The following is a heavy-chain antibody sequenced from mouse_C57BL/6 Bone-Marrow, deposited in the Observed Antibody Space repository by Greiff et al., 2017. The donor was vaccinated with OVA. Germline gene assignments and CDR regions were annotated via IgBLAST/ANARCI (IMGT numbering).Heavy chain of an antibody. CDR1: GSTFPSYW. Sequence: QVQLQQPGAELVKPGASVKLSCKASGSTFPSYWMHWVKQRPGQGLEWIGMIHPNSGSTNYNEKFKSKATLTVDKSSSTAYMQLSSLTSEDSAVYYCARRGLGPSFAYWGQGTLVTVSA. CDR2: IHPNSGST. V-gene: IGHV1-64*01. D-gene: IGHD4-1*01. CDR3: ARRGLGPSFAY. J-gene: IGHJ3*01.